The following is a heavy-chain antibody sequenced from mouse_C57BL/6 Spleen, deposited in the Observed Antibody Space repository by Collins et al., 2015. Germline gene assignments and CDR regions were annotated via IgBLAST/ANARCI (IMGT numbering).Heavy chain of an antibody. D-gene: IGHD2-3*01. Sequence: QVQLQQSGAELVRPGVSVKISCKGSGYTFTDYAMHWVKQSHAKSLEWIGVISTYYGDASYNQKFKGKATMTVDKSSSTAYMELARLTSEDSAIYYCARDDGYLYYAMDYWGQGTSVT. CDR3: ARDDGYLYYAMDY. CDR2: ISTYYGDA. CDR1: GYTFTDYA. V-gene: IGHV1S137*01. J-gene: IGHJ4*01.